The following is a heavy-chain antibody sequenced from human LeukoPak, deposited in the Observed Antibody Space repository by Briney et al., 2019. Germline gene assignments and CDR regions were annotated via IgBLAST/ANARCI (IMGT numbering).Heavy chain of an antibody. J-gene: IGHJ4*02. Sequence: PSETLSLTCTVSGGFVSSGTYYWSWIRQPPGKGLEWIGHIYYSGSTNYNPSLKTRVTISVDTGKNQFSLNVSSVTAADTAVYYCARRRGVGRGTENFDYWGQGILVTVSS. CDR2: IYYSGST. V-gene: IGHV4-61*01. D-gene: IGHD1-26*01. CDR1: GGFVSSGTYY. CDR3: ARRRGVGRGTENFDY.